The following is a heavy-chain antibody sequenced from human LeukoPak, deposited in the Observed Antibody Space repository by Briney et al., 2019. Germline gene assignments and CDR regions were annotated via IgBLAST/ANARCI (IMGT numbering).Heavy chain of an antibody. J-gene: IGHJ5*02. CDR3: ARGHVPGSDRHWES. D-gene: IGHD3-10*01. CDR2: IISDGSRT. CDR1: GFTFSSHW. V-gene: IGHV3-74*01. Sequence: PGGSLRLSCAASGFTFSSHWMHWGRQVPGKGVGWVSRIISDGSRTNYADSVNGRFTIPRDNAKDTLYLEMNSLRAEDTAVYYCARGHVPGSDRHWESWGLGTLVTVPS.